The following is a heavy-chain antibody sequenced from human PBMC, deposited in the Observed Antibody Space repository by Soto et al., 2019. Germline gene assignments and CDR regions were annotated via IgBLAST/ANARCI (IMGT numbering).Heavy chain of an antibody. V-gene: IGHV3-30-3*01. CDR3: ARDLPEEYFDY. CDR1: GFTFSSYA. CDR2: ISYDGSNK. Sequence: PGGSLRLSCAASGFTFSSYAMHWVRQAPGKGLEWVAVISYDGSNKYYADSVKGRFTISRDNSKNTLYLQMNSLRAEDTAVYYCARDLPEEYFDYWGQGTLVTVSS. J-gene: IGHJ4*02.